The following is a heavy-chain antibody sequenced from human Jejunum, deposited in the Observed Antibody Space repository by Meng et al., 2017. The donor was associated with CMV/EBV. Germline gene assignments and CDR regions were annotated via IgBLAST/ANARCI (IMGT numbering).Heavy chain of an antibody. V-gene: IGHV3-30*02. CDR2: ISHDGSNK. CDR3: VKDRGVPYYESLTGYSYFDY. J-gene: IGHJ4*02. Sequence: YGMPCVRQAPGKGLEWVTFISHDGSNKYYGDSVKGRFTISRDNSKNTLYLQMNSLRAEDTSVYYCVKDRGVPYYESLTGYSYFDYWGQGALVTVSS. CDR1: YG. D-gene: IGHD3-9*01.